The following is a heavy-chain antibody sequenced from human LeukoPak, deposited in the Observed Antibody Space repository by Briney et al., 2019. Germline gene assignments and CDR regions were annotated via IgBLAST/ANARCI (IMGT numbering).Heavy chain of an antibody. CDR1: GFTFSSYS. Sequence: PGRSLRLSCAASGFTFSSYSMNWVRQAPGKGLEWVSYIDGTSRTIYYADSVKGRFTISRDNAKNSLYLQMNSLRDEDTAVYYCAGGGSNYLDYRDWGQGTLVTVSS. V-gene: IGHV3-48*02. CDR2: IDGTSRTI. D-gene: IGHD4-11*01. J-gene: IGHJ4*02. CDR3: AGGGSNYLDYRD.